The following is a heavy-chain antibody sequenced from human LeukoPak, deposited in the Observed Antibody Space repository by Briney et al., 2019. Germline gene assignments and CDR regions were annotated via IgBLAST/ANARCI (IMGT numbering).Heavy chain of an antibody. D-gene: IGHD3-16*02. CDR2: IYYSGST. V-gene: IGHV4-30-4*07. CDR3: ARRYYDYVWGSYREIDY. CDR1: GGSISSGGYS. Sequence: SETLSLTCAVSGGSISSGGYSWSWIRQPPGKGLEWIGYIYYSGSTYYNPSLKSRVTISVDTSKNQFSLKLSSVTAADTAVYYCARRYYDYVWGSYREIDYWGQGTMVTVSS. J-gene: IGHJ4*02.